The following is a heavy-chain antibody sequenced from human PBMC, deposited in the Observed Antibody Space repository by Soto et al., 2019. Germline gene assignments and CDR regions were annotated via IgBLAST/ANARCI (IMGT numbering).Heavy chain of an antibody. CDR3: AKARSNYDFWSGYHATYYYYYGMDV. CDR2: ISYDGSNK. CDR1: GFTSSSYG. J-gene: IGHJ6*02. D-gene: IGHD3-3*01. Sequence: QVQLVESGGGVVQPGRSLRLSCAASGFTSSSYGMHWVRQAPGKGLEWVAVISYDGSNKYYADSVKGRFTISRDNSKNPMYLQMNSLRAEDTAVYYCAKARSNYDFWSGYHATYYYYYGMDVWGQGTTVTVSS. V-gene: IGHV3-30*18.